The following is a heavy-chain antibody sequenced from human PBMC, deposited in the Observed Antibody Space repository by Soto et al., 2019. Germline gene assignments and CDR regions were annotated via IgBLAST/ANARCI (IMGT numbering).Heavy chain of an antibody. D-gene: IGHD3-22*01. CDR2: IYYSGST. Sequence: PSETLSLTCTVSGGSISSGDYYWSWIRQSPGKGLEWIGYIYYSGSTYYNPSLKSRVTISVDTSKNQFSLKLSSVTAADTAVYYCASSTYYYDSSGYSYNWFDPWGQGTLVTVSS. V-gene: IGHV4-30-4*01. CDR3: ASSTYYYDSSGYSYNWFDP. CDR1: GGSISSGDYY. J-gene: IGHJ5*02.